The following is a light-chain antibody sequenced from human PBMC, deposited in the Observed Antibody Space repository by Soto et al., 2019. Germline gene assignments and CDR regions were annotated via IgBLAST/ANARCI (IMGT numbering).Light chain of an antibody. Sequence: AIQLTQSPSSLSASVGDRVTITCRASQGISSALAWYQQKPGKAPKLLIYDASSLERWVPSRFSGSGSGTDFTPNTSSLKTQDFATYSCQQFNIYLITFGHGTRLEI. V-gene: IGKV1-13*02. CDR1: QGISSA. CDR2: DAS. J-gene: IGKJ5*01. CDR3: QQFNIYLIT.